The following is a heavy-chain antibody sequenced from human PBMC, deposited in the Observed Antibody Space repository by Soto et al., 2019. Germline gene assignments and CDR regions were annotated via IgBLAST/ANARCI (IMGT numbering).Heavy chain of an antibody. D-gene: IGHD1-26*01. V-gene: IGHV3-23*01. J-gene: IGHJ4*02. CDR2: ISGSGGNT. CDR3: AVRKTGSFFDY. Sequence: PGGSLRLSCGASGYTFSTYAMSWVRQAPGKGLEWVSAISGSGGNTYYTDSVEGRFTISRDNSKNTLYLQMNSLSAEDTAVYYCAVRKTGSFFDYWGRGTLVTVSS. CDR1: GYTFSTYA.